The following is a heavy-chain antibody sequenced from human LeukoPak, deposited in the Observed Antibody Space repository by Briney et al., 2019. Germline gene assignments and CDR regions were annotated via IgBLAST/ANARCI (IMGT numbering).Heavy chain of an antibody. J-gene: IGHJ6*03. Sequence: ASVKVSCKASGYTFTGYYMHWVRQAPGQGLEWMGWINPNSGGTNYAQKFQGRVTMTRNTSISTAYMELSSLRSEDTAVYYCARRHWGFLEWLPPPHETTYYMDVWGKGTTVTVSS. V-gene: IGHV1-2*02. CDR3: ARRHWGFLEWLPPPHETTYYMDV. CDR1: GYTFTGYY. D-gene: IGHD3-3*01. CDR2: INPNSGGT.